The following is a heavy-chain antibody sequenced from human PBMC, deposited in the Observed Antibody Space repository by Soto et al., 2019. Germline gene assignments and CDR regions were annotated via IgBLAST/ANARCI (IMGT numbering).Heavy chain of an antibody. CDR1: GYTFTSYA. D-gene: IGHD6-19*01. Sequence: ASVKVSCKASGYTFTSYAMHWVCQAPGQRLEWMGWINAGNGNTKYSQKFQGRVTITRDTSASTAYMELSSLRSEDTAVYYCAGRSSSGWYAGDYWGQGTLVTVSS. V-gene: IGHV1-3*01. CDR2: INAGNGNT. J-gene: IGHJ4*02. CDR3: AGRSSSGWYAGDY.